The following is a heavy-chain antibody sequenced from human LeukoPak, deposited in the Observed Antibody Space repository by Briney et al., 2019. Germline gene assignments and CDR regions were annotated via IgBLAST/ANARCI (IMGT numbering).Heavy chain of an antibody. CDR3: AKDLHIVVVIATRDFDY. D-gene: IGHD2-21*01. J-gene: IGHJ4*02. CDR1: GFTFSSYA. CDR2: ISGSGGST. Sequence: PGGPLRLSCAASGFTFSSYAMSWVRQAPGKGLEWVSAISGSGGSTYYADSVKGRFTISRDNSKNTLYLQMNSLRAEDTAVYYCAKDLHIVVVIATRDFDYWGQGTLVTVSS. V-gene: IGHV3-23*01.